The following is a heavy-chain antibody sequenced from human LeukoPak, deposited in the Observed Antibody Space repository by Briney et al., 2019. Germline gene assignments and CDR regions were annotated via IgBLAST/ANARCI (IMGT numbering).Heavy chain of an antibody. CDR1: GFTFSSTA. CDR3: AKDRNTMISRGGYFDL. Sequence: GGSLRLSCAASGFTFSSTAMNWVRQAPGKGLEWVSIISGSGSNTYYADSVKGRFTISRDNSKNTLYLQMNSLRAEDTAVYHCAKDRNTMISRGGYFDLWGQGTLVTVSS. CDR2: ISGSGSNT. J-gene: IGHJ4*02. V-gene: IGHV3-23*01. D-gene: IGHD3-22*01.